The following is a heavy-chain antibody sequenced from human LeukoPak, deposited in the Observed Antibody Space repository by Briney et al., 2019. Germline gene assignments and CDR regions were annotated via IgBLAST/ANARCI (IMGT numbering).Heavy chain of an antibody. CDR1: GFSFDDYG. D-gene: IGHD1-26*01. CDR2: INWNGDST. V-gene: IGHV3-20*04. J-gene: IGHJ6*02. CDR3: ARDREWAGMDV. Sequence: GGSLRLSCAASGFSFDDYGLTWVRQAPGKGLEWVSGINWNGDSTDYADSVKGRFTISRDNAKNSLYLQMNSLRDEDTAVYYCARDREWAGMDVWGQGTTVTVSS.